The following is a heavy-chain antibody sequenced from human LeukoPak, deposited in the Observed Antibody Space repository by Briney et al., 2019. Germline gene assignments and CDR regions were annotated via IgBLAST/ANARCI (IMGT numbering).Heavy chain of an antibody. CDR3: AREQYADLIFDS. V-gene: IGHV4-59*01. CDR2: IHYSGST. Sequence: SETLSLTCTVSGGSISSYYWSWIRQPPGKGLEWIGYIHYSGSTNYNPSLKSRVTISVDTSKNQFSLKLSSVPAADTAVYYCAREQYADLIFDSWGQGTLVTVSS. CDR1: GGSISSYY. J-gene: IGHJ4*02. D-gene: IGHD4-17*01.